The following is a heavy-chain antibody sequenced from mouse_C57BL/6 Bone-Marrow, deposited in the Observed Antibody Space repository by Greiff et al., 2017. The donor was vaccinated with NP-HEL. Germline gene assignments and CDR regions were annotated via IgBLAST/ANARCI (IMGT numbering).Heavy chain of an antibody. CDR1: GYTFTSYG. CDR2: IYPRSGNT. J-gene: IGHJ1*03. D-gene: IGHD1-1*02. Sequence: VKLMESGAELARPGASVKLSCKASGYTFTSYGISWVKQRTGQGLEWIGEIYPRSGNTYYNEKFKGKATLTADKSSSTAYMELRSLTSEDSAVYFCARYGRYFDVWGTGTTVTVSS. CDR3: ARYGRYFDV. V-gene: IGHV1-81*01.